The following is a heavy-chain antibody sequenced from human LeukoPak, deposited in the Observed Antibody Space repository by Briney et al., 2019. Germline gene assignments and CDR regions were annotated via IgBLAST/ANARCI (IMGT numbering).Heavy chain of an antibody. J-gene: IGHJ5*02. CDR3: ARVDYDSSGLNWFDR. CDR1: GYSFTSYW. CDR2: IYPGDSDT. Sequence: GESLKISCKGSGYSFTSYWIGWVRQMPGKGLEWMGIIYPGDSDTRYSPSFQGQVTISADKSISTAYLQWSSLKASDTAMYYCARVDYDSSGLNWFDRWGQGTLVIVSS. V-gene: IGHV5-51*01. D-gene: IGHD3-22*01.